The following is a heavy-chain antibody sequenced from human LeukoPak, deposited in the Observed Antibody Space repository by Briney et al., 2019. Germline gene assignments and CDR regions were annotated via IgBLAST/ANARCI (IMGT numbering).Heavy chain of an antibody. CDR2: IYYSGST. D-gene: IGHD5-18*01. CDR3: ARAQHVDTAMVNYYYYYGMDV. V-gene: IGHV4-59*01. CDR1: GGSISGYY. J-gene: IGHJ6*04. Sequence: PSETLSLTCTVSGGSISGYYWTWIRQPPGKGLEWIGYIYYSGSTNYNPSLKSRVTISVDTSKNQFSLKLSSVTAADTAVYYCARAQHVDTAMVNYYYYYGMDVWGKGTTVTVSS.